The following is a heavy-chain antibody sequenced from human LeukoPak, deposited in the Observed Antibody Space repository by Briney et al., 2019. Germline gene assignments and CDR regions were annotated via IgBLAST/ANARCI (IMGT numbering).Heavy chain of an antibody. CDR3: ASVRRPYYFDY. V-gene: IGHV4-34*01. Sequence: SETLSLTCAVYGGSFSGYYWSWIRQPPGKGLEWIGEINHSGSTNYNPSLKSRVTISVDTSKNQFSLKLSSVAAADTAMYYCASVRRPYYFDYWGQGTLVTVSS. J-gene: IGHJ4*02. CDR1: GGSFSGYY. CDR2: INHSGST.